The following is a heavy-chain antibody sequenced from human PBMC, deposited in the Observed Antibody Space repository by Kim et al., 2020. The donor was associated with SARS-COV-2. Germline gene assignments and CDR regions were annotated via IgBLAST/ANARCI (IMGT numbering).Heavy chain of an antibody. CDR3: VRGCGRASCPYYFDS. CDR2: IRQDGIEK. Sequence: GGSLRLSCAASGFSFSSYWMSWVRQAPGKGLEWVATIRQDGIEKHYVDSVRGRFTISRDNAKNSLYLQMDILRAEDTAIYYCVRGCGRASCPYYFDSWGAGALVTVSS. D-gene: IGHD2-21*01. J-gene: IGHJ4*02. V-gene: IGHV3-7*01. CDR1: GFSFSSYW.